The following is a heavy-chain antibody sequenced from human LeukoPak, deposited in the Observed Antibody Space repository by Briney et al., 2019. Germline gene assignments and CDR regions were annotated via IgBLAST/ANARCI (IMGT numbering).Heavy chain of an antibody. J-gene: IGHJ4*02. V-gene: IGHV3-21*01. CDR1: GFTFSSYT. D-gene: IGHD4-17*01. CDR2: ISSSSSYI. CDR3: ARGYGDLGY. Sequence: GGSLRLSCAASGFTFSSYTMNWVRQAPGKGLEWVSSISSSSSYIYYADSVKGRFTISRDNAKNSLYLQMNSLRVEGTAVYYCARGYGDLGYWGQGTLVTVSS.